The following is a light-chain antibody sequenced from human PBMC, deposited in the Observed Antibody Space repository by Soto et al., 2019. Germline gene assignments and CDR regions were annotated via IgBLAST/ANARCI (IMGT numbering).Light chain of an antibody. CDR1: QSITTY. J-gene: IGKJ4*01. CDR3: QQIYSATLT. V-gene: IGKV1-39*01. Sequence: DIQMTQSPSSLSASVGDRVTITCRASQSITTYLNWYRQKPGKAPKLLIYAASSLQSGVPSRFSGSGSETEFTLSISSLQPEDFATYFCQQIYSATLTFGGGTK. CDR2: AAS.